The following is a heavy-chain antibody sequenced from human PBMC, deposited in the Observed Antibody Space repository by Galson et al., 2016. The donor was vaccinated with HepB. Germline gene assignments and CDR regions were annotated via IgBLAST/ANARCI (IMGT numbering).Heavy chain of an antibody. V-gene: IGHV3-23*01. D-gene: IGHD5-12*01. J-gene: IGHJ4*02. CDR1: GFTFSTYA. CDR3: VNRAEYSGRDNGFQY. Sequence: SLRLSCAGSGFTFSTYAMSWVRQAPGKGLEWVSVISHDSGSDFSGASVKGRFTIYRDNSKNTVYLELNILTAEDTAIYYCVNRAEYSGRDNGFQYWGRGTLVTVSS. CDR2: ISHDSGSD.